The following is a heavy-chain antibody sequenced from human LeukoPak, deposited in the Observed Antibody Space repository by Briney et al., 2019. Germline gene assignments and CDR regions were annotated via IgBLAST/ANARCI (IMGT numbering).Heavy chain of an antibody. CDR3: ASEGMVRRFDY. CDR2: IYHSGST. V-gene: IGHV4-38-2*01. Sequence: SETLSLTCAVSGYSISSGYYWGWIRQPPGKGLEWIGSIYHSGSTNYNLSLKSRVTISVDKSKNQFSLKLSSVTAADTAVYYCASEGMVRRFDYWGQGTLVTVSS. J-gene: IGHJ4*02. D-gene: IGHD3-10*01. CDR1: GYSISSGYY.